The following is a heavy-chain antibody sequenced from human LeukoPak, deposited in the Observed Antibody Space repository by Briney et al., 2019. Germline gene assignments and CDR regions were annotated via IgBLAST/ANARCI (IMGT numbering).Heavy chain of an antibody. V-gene: IGHV4-4*02. CDR3: ARDPYSSGWYNWFDP. J-gene: IGHJ5*02. CDR2: IYHSGST. CDR1: GDSISSSHW. Sequence: PSGTLSLTCAVSGDSISSSHWWSWVRQPPGKGLELIGEIYHSGSTNYNPSLKSRVTISVDTSKNQFSLKLSSVTAADTAVYYCARDPYSSGWYNWFDPWGQGTLVTVSS. D-gene: IGHD6-19*01.